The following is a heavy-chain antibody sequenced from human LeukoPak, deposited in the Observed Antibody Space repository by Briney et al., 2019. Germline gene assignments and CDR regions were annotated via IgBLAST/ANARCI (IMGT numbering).Heavy chain of an antibody. CDR2: ISGSGGST. V-gene: IGHV3-23*01. CDR3: AKLHNLNSDC. Sequence: GGSLRLSCAASGFTFSDYAMNRVRQAPGKGLEWVSTISGSGGSTYYAGSVKGRFTISRDNSKNTLYLQMNSLRAEDTAVYYCAKLHNLNSDCWGQGTLVTVSS. J-gene: IGHJ4*02. CDR1: GFTFSDYA. D-gene: IGHD1-14*01.